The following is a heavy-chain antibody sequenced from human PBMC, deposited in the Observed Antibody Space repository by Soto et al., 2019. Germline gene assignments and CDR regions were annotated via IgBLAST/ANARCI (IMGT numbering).Heavy chain of an antibody. CDR3: ARAGGYYDSSGYYYANYYYGMDV. D-gene: IGHD3-22*01. V-gene: IGHV1-69*13. CDR2: IIPIFGTA. J-gene: IGHJ6*02. Sequence: SVKVSCKASGGTFSSYAISWVRQAPGQGLEWMGGIIPIFGTANYAEKFQGRVTITADESTSTAYMELSSLRSEDTAVYYCARAGGYYDSSGYYYANYYYGMDVWGQGTTVTVSS. CDR1: GGTFSSYA.